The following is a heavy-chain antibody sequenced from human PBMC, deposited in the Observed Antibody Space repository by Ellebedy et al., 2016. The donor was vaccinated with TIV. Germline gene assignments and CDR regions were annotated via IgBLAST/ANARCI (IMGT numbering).Heavy chain of an antibody. Sequence: SETLSLTXTVSGGSISSGDYYWSWIRQPPGKGLEWIGCIYSTGITYYNPSLKSRVTISVDTSKNQFSLKLSSVSAADTAVYYCARVLLGAFDIWGQGTMVTVSS. D-gene: IGHD2-21*01. J-gene: IGHJ3*02. CDR3: ARVLLGAFDI. CDR1: GGSISSGDYY. V-gene: IGHV4-39*07. CDR2: IYSTGIT.